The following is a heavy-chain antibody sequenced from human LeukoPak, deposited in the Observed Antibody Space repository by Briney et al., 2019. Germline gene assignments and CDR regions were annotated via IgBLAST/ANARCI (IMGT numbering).Heavy chain of an antibody. CDR2: IIPIFGTA. V-gene: IGHV1-69*05. J-gene: IGHJ1*01. CDR3: ARDSQQLVEYFQH. Sequence: SVKVSCKASGGTFSSYAISWVRQAPGQGLEWMGGIIPIFGTANYAQKFQGRVTITTDESTSTAYMELRSLRSDDTAVYYCARDSQQLVEYFQHWGQGTLVTVSS. D-gene: IGHD6-13*01. CDR1: GGTFSSYA.